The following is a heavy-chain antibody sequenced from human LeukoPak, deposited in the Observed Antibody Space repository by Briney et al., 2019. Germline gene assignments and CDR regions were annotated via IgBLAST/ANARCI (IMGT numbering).Heavy chain of an antibody. V-gene: IGHV3-30*18. Sequence: QPGGSLRLSCAASGFTFSSYGMHWVRQAAGKGLEWVAVISYDGSNKYYADSVKGRFTISRDNSKNTLYLQMNSLRAEDTAVYYCAKDGYNQGFDYWGQGTLVTVSS. CDR1: GFTFSSYG. CDR2: ISYDGSNK. J-gene: IGHJ4*02. CDR3: AKDGYNQGFDY. D-gene: IGHD5-24*01.